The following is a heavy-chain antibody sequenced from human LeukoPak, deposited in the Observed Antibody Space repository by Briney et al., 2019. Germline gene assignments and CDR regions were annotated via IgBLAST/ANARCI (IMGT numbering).Heavy chain of an antibody. CDR2: ISSSGSTI. Sequence: GGSLRLSCAASGFTFSDYYMSWIRQAPGKGLEWVSYISSSGSTIYYADSVKGRFTISRDNAKNSLYLQMNSLRAEDTAVYYCARRRDSGSLQHFDYWGQGTLVTVSS. CDR1: GFTFSDYY. J-gene: IGHJ4*02. CDR3: ARRRDSGSLQHFDY. V-gene: IGHV3-11*01. D-gene: IGHD1-26*01.